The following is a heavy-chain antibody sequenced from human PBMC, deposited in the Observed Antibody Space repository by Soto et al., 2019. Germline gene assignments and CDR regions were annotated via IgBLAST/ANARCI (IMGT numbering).Heavy chain of an antibody. D-gene: IGHD1-26*01. CDR2: IIPMFGSA. CDR1: GGTFSTYP. V-gene: IGHV1-69*06. J-gene: IGHJ3*02. Sequence: QVDLVQSGAEVKRPGSSVKVSCTASGGTFSTYPIHWVRQAPGQGLEWMGGIIPMFGSANFAQKFQGRLTPPADKATGTTYTAPCRLASEDTAVEFCAREGASIVGATGAFEMWGQGTTVSISS. CDR3: AREGASIVGATGAFEM.